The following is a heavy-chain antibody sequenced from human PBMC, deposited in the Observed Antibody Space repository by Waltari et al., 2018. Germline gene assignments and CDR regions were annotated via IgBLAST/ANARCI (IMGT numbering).Heavy chain of an antibody. J-gene: IGHJ3*02. Sequence: QVQLVQSGAEVKKPGSSVRVSFRASGGNFGRYAITWVRQAPGQGLEWMGGTIPIFGSPMYAPKFQGRVSITADELTYTVYMELNSLRSDDTAIYYCARRKLGEAFDIWGQGTMVIVSS. V-gene: IGHV1-69*12. D-gene: IGHD3-16*01. CDR3: ARRKLGEAFDI. CDR1: GGNFGRYA. CDR2: TIPIFGSP.